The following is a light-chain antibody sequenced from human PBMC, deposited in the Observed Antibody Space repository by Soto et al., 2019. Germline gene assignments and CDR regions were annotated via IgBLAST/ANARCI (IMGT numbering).Light chain of an antibody. CDR3: SSYTSSSTLG. CDR1: SSDVGGYNY. V-gene: IGLV2-14*01. CDR2: DVS. Sequence: QSALTQPASVSGSPGQSITISCTGTSSDVGGYNYVSWYQQHPGKAPILMIYDVSNRPSGVSNRFSGSKSGNTASLTISGRQAEDEADYYCSSYTSSSTLGFAGGTKLTAL. J-gene: IGLJ3*02.